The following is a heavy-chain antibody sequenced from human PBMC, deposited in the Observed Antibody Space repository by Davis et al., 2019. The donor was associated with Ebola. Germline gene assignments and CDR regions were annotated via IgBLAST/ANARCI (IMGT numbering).Heavy chain of an antibody. CDR1: GYTFTSYY. J-gene: IGHJ4*02. D-gene: IGHD2-21*02. CDR2: INPSGGST. CDR3: ARAREHCGGDCYLDY. V-gene: IGHV1-46*01. Sequence: ASVKVSCKASGYTFTSYYMHWVRQAPGQGLEWMGIINPSGGSTSYAQKFQGRVTMTRDTSTSTVYMELSSLRSEDTAVYYCARAREHCGGDCYLDYWGQGTLVTVSS.